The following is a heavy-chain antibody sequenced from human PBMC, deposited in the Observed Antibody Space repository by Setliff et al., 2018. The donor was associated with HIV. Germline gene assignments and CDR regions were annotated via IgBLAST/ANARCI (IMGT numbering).Heavy chain of an antibody. CDR1: GGSMRSSGYS. CDR2: IYYNGNA. J-gene: IGHJ6*02. CDR3: ARRGDFFYYAMNV. V-gene: IGHV4-30-2*01. Sequence: SETLSLTCAVSGGSMRSSGYSWTWIRQAPGKGLEWVGYIYYNGNAYYNPSLKSRVTISVDRSKNQFSLKLSSVTAADTAVYYCARRGDFFYYAMNVWGQGTTVTVSS.